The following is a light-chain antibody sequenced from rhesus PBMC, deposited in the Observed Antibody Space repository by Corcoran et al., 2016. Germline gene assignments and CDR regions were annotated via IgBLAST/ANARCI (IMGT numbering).Light chain of an antibody. CDR3: QHYYNSPFT. CDR1: QGITND. Sequence: DIQMTQSPSSLSASVGARVTITCRASQGITNDLAWYQQRPGESPKLLIYEASRLKSGIASRFSGSGSGTDFTLTISSLQSEDFATYYCQHYYNSPFTFGPGTKLDIK. V-gene: IGKV1S17*01. CDR2: EAS. J-gene: IGKJ3*01.